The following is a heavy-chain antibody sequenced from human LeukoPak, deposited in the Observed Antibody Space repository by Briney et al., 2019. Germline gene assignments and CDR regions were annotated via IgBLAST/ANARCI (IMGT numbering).Heavy chain of an antibody. J-gene: IGHJ4*02. CDR2: ISSSSSTI. D-gene: IGHD2-2*02. CDR1: GFTFSSFS. V-gene: IGHV3-48*01. Sequence: GGSLRLSCAAAGFTFSSFSMNWVRQAPGKGLEGVLYISSSSSTIYYADSVKGRFTISRDNSKNTLYLQMNSLRAEDTAVYYCAKDNGIGYCSSTSCYTFDYWGQGTLVTVSS. CDR3: AKDNGIGYCSSTSCYTFDY.